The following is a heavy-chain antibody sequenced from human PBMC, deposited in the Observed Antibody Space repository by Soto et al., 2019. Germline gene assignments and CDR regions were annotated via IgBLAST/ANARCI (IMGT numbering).Heavy chain of an antibody. CDR1: GFTVNTYG. Sequence: QVQLVESGGGVVQPGRSLRLSCAVSGFTVNTYGMHWVRQAPGKGLEWVAVISRDGGTKYYADPVKGRFTISRDNSRNTLFLEMNSLRGDDMAVYYCTGEVASGYWGQGTLVTVSS. V-gene: IGHV3-30*03. J-gene: IGHJ4*02. CDR2: ISRDGGTK. D-gene: IGHD2-8*02. CDR3: TGEVASGY.